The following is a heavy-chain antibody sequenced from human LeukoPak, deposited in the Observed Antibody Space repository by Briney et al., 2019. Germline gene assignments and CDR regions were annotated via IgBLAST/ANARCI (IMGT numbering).Heavy chain of an antibody. Sequence: ASVKVSCKASGYTFTGYYMHWVRQAPGQGLEWMGIINPSGGSTSYAQKFQGRVTMTRDTSTSTVYMELSSLRSEDTAVYYCAITAMVYLFDYWGQGTLVTVSS. CDR2: INPSGGST. V-gene: IGHV1-46*01. J-gene: IGHJ4*02. CDR1: GYTFTGYY. D-gene: IGHD5-18*01. CDR3: AITAMVYLFDY.